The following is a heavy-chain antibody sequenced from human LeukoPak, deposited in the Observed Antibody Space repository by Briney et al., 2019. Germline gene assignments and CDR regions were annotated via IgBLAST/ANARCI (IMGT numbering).Heavy chain of an antibody. Sequence: SETLSLTCTVSGGSISTSSHYWGWIRQPPGQGLEWIGSIFSSGNTYYNPSLKSRITISVNTSKNQFSLRLTSVTAADAAVYFCARQESYDYVWGSYRAGYWGQGILVTVST. CDR2: IFSSGNT. D-gene: IGHD3-16*02. V-gene: IGHV4-39*01. J-gene: IGHJ4*02. CDR3: ARQESYDYVWGSYRAGY. CDR1: GGSISTSSHY.